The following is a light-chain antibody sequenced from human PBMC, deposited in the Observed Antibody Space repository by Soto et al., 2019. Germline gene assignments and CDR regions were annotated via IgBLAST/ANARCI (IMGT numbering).Light chain of an antibody. V-gene: IGKV1-39*01. CDR1: QSITTW. Sequence: DIQMTQSPSTVSAYVGDRVTITCRASQSITTWLAWYKQRPGKAPKIMIYAASSLQSGVPSRFSGSGSGTDFTLTISSLKPEDFETYYCQQSYSTPLTFGGGTKVDIK. J-gene: IGKJ4*01. CDR3: QQSYSTPLT. CDR2: AAS.